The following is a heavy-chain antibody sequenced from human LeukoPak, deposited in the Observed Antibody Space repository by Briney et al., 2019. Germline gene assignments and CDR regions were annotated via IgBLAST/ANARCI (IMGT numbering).Heavy chain of an antibody. CDR3: ARDSDYGKPNFDY. CDR1: GFTFSSYW. D-gene: IGHD4-17*01. Sequence: GGSLRLSYAASGFTFSSYWMSWVRQAPGKGLEWVANIKQDGSEKYYVDSVKGRFTISRDNAKNSLYLQMNSLRAEDTAVYYCARDSDYGKPNFDYWGQGTLVTVSS. V-gene: IGHV3-7*01. CDR2: IKQDGSEK. J-gene: IGHJ4*02.